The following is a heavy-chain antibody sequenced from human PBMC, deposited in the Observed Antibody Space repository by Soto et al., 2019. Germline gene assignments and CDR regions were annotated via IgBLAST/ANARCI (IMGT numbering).Heavy chain of an antibody. J-gene: IGHJ6*02. CDR1: GFTFSNAW. V-gene: IGHV3-15*07. CDR2: IKSKTDGGTT. D-gene: IGHD3-9*01. Sequence: GGSLRLSCAASGFTFSNAWMNWVRQAPGKGLEWVGRIKSKTDGGTTDYAEPVKVRFTISRDASKNTLYLQMNSLKTEATAVYYCTTDGGVYYDILTGYYNYYYYYGMDVWGQGTTVTVSS. CDR3: TTDGGVYYDILTGYYNYYYYYGMDV.